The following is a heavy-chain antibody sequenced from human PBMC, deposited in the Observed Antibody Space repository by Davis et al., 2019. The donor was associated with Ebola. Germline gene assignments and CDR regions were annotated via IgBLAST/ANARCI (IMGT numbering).Heavy chain of an antibody. CDR1: GFTFGSYV. CDR2: ISGSSGRT. D-gene: IGHD4-11*01. J-gene: IGHJ4*02. V-gene: IGHV3-23*01. CDR3: AIISPLQFDY. Sequence: PGGSLRLSCAASGFTFGSYVMSWVRQAPGKGLEWVSAISGSSGRTYYADSVKGRFTISRDNSKNTLYLQMNSLRAEDTAVYYCAIISPLQFDYWGQGTLVTVSS.